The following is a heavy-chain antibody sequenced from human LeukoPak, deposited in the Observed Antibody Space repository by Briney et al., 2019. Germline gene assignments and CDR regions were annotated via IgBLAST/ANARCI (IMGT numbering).Heavy chain of an antibody. V-gene: IGHV3-20*04. Sequence: GGSLRLSCAASGFTFDDYGMSWVRRAPGKGLEWVSGINWNGGSTGYADSVKGRFTISRDNAKNSLYLQMNSLRTEDTALYYCANSGYSSSWYSWFDPWGQGTLVTVSS. CDR2: INWNGGST. J-gene: IGHJ5*02. CDR3: ANSGYSSSWYSWFDP. CDR1: GFTFDDYG. D-gene: IGHD6-13*01.